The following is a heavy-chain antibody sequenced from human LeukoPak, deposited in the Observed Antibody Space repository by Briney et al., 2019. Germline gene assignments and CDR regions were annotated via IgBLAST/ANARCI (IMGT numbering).Heavy chain of an antibody. CDR1: GFTFSSYV. D-gene: IGHD3-9*01. CDR3: AKVRILTGYYHWFDP. J-gene: IGHJ5*02. Sequence: HPGGSLRLSCAASGFTFSSYVMSWVRQAPGKGLEWVSAISGSGGRTYYADSVKGRFTISRDNSKNTLYLQMNSLRAEDTAVYYCAKVRILTGYYHWFDPWGQGTLVTVSS. CDR2: ISGSGGRT. V-gene: IGHV3-23*01.